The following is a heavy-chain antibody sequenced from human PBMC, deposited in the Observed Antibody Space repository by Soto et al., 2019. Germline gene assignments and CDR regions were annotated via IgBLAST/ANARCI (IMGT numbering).Heavy chain of an antibody. J-gene: IGHJ4*02. CDR3: ARHRYYYDSSGYYVRSLHYFDY. CDR2: IYYSGST. V-gene: IGHV4-59*08. Sequence: PSETLSLTCTVSGSSISSYYWSWIRQPPGKGLEWIGYIYYSGSTNYNPSLKSRVTISVDTSKNQFSLKLSSVTAADTAVYYCARHRYYYDSSGYYVRSLHYFDYWGQGTLVTVSS. D-gene: IGHD3-22*01. CDR1: GSSISSYY.